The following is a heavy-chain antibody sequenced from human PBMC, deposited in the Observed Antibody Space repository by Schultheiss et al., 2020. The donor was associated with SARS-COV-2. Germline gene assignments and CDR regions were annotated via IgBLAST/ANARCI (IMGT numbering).Heavy chain of an antibody. Sequence: GESLKISCAASGFTFSSYSMNWVRQAPGKGLEYVSAISSNGGSTYYADSVKGRFTISRDNSKNSLYLQMNSLRAEDTAVYYCARADSFDYWGQGTLVTVSS. CDR1: GFTFSSYS. CDR3: ARADSFDY. CDR2: ISSNGGST. D-gene: IGHD3-22*01. J-gene: IGHJ4*02. V-gene: IGHV3-64*04.